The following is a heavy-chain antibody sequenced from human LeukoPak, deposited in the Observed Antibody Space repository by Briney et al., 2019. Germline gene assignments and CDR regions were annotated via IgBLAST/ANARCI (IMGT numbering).Heavy chain of an antibody. J-gene: IGHJ5*02. CDR2: MNPNSGNT. Sequence: ASVKVSCKASGYTFTSYDINWVRQATGQGLEWMGWMNPNSGNTGYAQKLQGRVTMTTDTSTSTAYMELRSLRSDDTAVYYCAREEAVAPGWFDPWGQGTLVTVSS. CDR3: AREEAVAPGWFDP. V-gene: IGHV1-8*01. CDR1: GYTFTSYD. D-gene: IGHD6-19*01.